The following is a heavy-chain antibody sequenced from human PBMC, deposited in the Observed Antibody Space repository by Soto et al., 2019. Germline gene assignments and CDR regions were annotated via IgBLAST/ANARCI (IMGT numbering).Heavy chain of an antibody. CDR2: IIPIFGTA. J-gene: IGHJ4*02. V-gene: IGHV1-69*13. Sequence: SVKVSCKASGGTFSSYAISWVRQAPGQGLEWMGGIIPIFGTANYAQKFQGRVTITADESTSTAYMELSSLRSEDTAVYYCARDRQDSSSSLVYWGQGTLVTVSS. D-gene: IGHD6-6*01. CDR1: GGTFSSYA. CDR3: ARDRQDSSSSLVY.